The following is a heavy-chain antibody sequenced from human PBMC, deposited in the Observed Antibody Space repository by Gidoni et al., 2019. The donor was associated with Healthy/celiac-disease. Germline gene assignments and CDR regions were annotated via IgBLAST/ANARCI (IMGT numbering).Heavy chain of an antibody. CDR1: GFTFDDYA. CDR3: AKDLSFHYYDGMDV. CDR2: MRWNSGSI. Sequence: EVQLVASGGGLVPPGRSLRLSCAASGFTFDDYAMHWVRQAPGKGLEWVSGMRWNSGSIGYADSVKGRVTISRDNAKNALYLQMNSLRAEDTAVYHGAKDLSFHYYDGMDVWGQGTTVTVSS. V-gene: IGHV3-9*01. J-gene: IGHJ6*02. D-gene: IGHD3-16*02.